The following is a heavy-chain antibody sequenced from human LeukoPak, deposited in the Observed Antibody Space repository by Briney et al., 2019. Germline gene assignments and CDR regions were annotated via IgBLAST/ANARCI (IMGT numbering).Heavy chain of an antibody. CDR2: ISSSDSTI. V-gene: IGHV3-11*01. CDR3: AREVGYYDSSGYYPYYFDY. Sequence: GSLRLSCAASGFAFSDYYMSWIRQAPGKGLEWVSYISSSDSTIYSADSVKGRFTISRDNAKNSLYLQMNSLRAEDTAVYYCAREVGYYDSSGYYPYYFDYWGQGTLVTVSS. D-gene: IGHD3-22*01. J-gene: IGHJ4*02. CDR1: GFAFSDYY.